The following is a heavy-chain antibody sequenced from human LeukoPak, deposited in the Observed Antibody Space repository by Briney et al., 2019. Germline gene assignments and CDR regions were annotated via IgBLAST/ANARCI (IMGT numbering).Heavy chain of an antibody. D-gene: IGHD5-12*01. CDR2: IYGGGST. V-gene: IGHV3-66*01. J-gene: IGHJ4*02. CDR1: GFTVSINR. Sequence: GGSLCLSRAVSGFTVSINRIRWARQAPGKGLGCVSVIYGGGSTYYADSVQGRFTISRDSSKYKVYLQMNSLRAEDTAVYYCAGAGGYSGYGSQGTLVTVSS. CDR3: AGAGGYSGY.